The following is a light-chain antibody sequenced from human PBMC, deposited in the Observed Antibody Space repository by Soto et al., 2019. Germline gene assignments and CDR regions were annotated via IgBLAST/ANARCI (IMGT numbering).Light chain of an antibody. J-gene: IGLJ1*01. V-gene: IGLV2-14*01. CDR1: SSDVGGYNY. CDR2: DVS. Sequence: SALTKPASVSGSPGQSITISCTGTSSDVGGYNYVSWYQQHPGKAPKLMIYDVSNRPSGVSNRFSGSKSGNTASLTISGLQAEDEADYYCSSYTSSSTLVVFGTGTKVTVL. CDR3: SSYTSSSTLVV.